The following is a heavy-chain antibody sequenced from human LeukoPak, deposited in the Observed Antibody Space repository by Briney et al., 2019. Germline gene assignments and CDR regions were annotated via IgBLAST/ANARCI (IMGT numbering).Heavy chain of an antibody. D-gene: IGHD3-22*01. CDR1: GITLSNYG. J-gene: IGHJ4*02. Sequence: GGSLRLSCAVSGITLSNYGMSWVRQAPGKGLEWVAGISDSGGRTNYADSVKGRFAISRDNPKNTLYLQMNSLGAEDTAVYFCAKRGVVIRVILVAFHKEAYYFDSWGQGALVTVSS. CDR2: ISDSGGRT. CDR3: AKRGVVIRVILVAFHKEAYYFDS. V-gene: IGHV3-23*01.